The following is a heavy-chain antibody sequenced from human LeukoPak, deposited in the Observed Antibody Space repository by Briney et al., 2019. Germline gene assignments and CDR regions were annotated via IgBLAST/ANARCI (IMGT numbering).Heavy chain of an antibody. Sequence: GGSLRLSCAASGFTFSSYAMSWVRQVPGKGLEWVSAISGSGGSTYYADSVKGRFTISRDNSKNTLYLQMNSLRAEDTAVYYCAKSLGELLRSFDYWGQGTLVTVSS. V-gene: IGHV3-23*01. J-gene: IGHJ4*02. CDR2: ISGSGGST. CDR1: GFTFSSYA. CDR3: AKSLGELLRSFDY. D-gene: IGHD1-26*01.